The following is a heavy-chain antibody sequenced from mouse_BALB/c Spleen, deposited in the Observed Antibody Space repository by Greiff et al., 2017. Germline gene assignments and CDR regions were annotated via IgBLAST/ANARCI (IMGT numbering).Heavy chain of an antibody. CDR2: ISSGGSYT. CDR3: ANLTGTGYYYAMDY. V-gene: IGHV5-6*01. CDR1: GFTFSSYG. Sequence: VQLKQSGGDLVKPGGSLKLSCAASGFTFSSYGMSWVRQTPDKRLEWVATISSGGSYTYYPDSVKGRFTISRDNAKNTLYLQMSSLKSEDTATYYCANLTGTGYYYAMDYWGQGTSVTVSS. D-gene: IGHD4-1*01. J-gene: IGHJ4*01.